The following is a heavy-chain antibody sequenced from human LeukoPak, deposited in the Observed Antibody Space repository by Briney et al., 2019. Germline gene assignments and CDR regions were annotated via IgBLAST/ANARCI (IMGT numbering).Heavy chain of an antibody. CDR2: ITNDGSST. Sequence: SGGSLRLSCAASGLTFSSHWMHWVRQAPGKGLVWVSRITNDGSSTTYADSVKGRFTISKDNAKNMLYLQVNSLRAEDTAVYYCARAPSQYYDFWSGYYNNWFDPWGQGTLVTVSS. CDR3: ARAPSQYYDFWSGYYNNWFDP. D-gene: IGHD3-3*01. V-gene: IGHV3-74*01. CDR1: GLTFSSHW. J-gene: IGHJ5*02.